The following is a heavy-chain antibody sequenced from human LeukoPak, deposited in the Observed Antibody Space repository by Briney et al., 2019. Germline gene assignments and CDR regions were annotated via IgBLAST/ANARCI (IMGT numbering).Heavy chain of an antibody. D-gene: IGHD2-15*01. CDR3: ARKYCSGGSCVFDY. Sequence: GGSLRLSCAASGFTFSSYAMNWVRQAPGKGLEWVSYISSSGSSIYYADSVKGRFTISRDNAKNSLYLQMNSLRAEDTAVYFCARKYCSGGSCVFDYWGQGTLVTVSS. J-gene: IGHJ4*02. CDR1: GFTFSSYA. CDR2: ISSSGSSI. V-gene: IGHV3-48*03.